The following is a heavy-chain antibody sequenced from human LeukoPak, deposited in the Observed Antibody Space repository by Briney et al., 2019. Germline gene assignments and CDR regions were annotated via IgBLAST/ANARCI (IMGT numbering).Heavy chain of an antibody. D-gene: IGHD2-2*02. Sequence: GGSLRLSCAASGFTFSSYWMSWVRQAPGKGLEWVANIKQDGSEKYYVDSVKGRFTISRDNAKNSLYLQMNSLRAEDTAVYYCARDHLVVVPAAIGFAYYYYYYMDVWGKGTTVTVSS. CDR3: ARDHLVVVPAAIGFAYYYYYYMDV. CDR2: IKQDGSEK. V-gene: IGHV3-7*01. J-gene: IGHJ6*03. CDR1: GFTFSSYW.